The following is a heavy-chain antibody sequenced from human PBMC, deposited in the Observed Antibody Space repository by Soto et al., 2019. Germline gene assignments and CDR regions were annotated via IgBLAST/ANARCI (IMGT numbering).Heavy chain of an antibody. CDR2: LNEDGSFT. V-gene: IGHV3-74*01. CDR3: ARDLSGRADV. CDR1: EFTFSSYW. D-gene: IGHD3-10*01. Sequence: EVQLVESGGGLVRPGGSLRLSCVASEFTFSSYWMHWVRQVPGKGLVWVSRLNEDGSFTTYADSVKGRFTISRDNAKKTLYLQMNSLRAEDTAEYYCARDLSGRADVWGQGTTVTVSS. J-gene: IGHJ6*02.